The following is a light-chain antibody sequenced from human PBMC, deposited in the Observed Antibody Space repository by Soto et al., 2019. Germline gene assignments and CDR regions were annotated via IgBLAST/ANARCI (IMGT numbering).Light chain of an antibody. CDR1: HSIHRY. Sequence: THMSLSPYSLSASVGDRVPITCRASHSIHRYLNWYQQNPWKAPKPLIYEASSLQSGLPSRLIGSRSGTDVTLTIISRLEHDFVALYYCQKYSTSRTFGHGTMVDIK. V-gene: IGKV1-39*02. CDR2: EAS. J-gene: IGKJ1*01. CDR3: QKYSTSRT.